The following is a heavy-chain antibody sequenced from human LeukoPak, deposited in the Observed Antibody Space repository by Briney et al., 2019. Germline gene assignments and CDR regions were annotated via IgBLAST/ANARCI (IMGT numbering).Heavy chain of an antibody. J-gene: IGHJ4*02. CDR1: GFILSEFY. D-gene: IGHD2-21*02. Sequence: GRTLGLSRAASGFILSEFYVSCVTGVPGKALEEGTYISRRGSSRFYADSVQARFTISRDNVKNSRYLQRNTLRAEDRAVYYCARDSHNCGGDCYGPLDYRGQGTLVTVSS. V-gene: IGHV3-11*01. CDR3: ARDSHNCGGDCYGPLDY. CDR2: ISRRGSSR.